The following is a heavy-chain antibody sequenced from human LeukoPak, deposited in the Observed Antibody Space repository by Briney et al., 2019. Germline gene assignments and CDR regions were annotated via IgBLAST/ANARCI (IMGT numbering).Heavy chain of an antibody. CDR3: ARVYNYVFDY. Sequence: GGSLRLSCAASGFTFSSYAMSWVRQAPGKGLEWVSVVSGGGGSTYYADSVKGRFTISRDNSKNTLYLQMNSLRAEDTAVYYCARVYNYVFDYWGQGTLVTVSS. CDR2: VSGGGGST. CDR1: GFTFSSYA. D-gene: IGHD3-10*02. V-gene: IGHV3-23*01. J-gene: IGHJ4*02.